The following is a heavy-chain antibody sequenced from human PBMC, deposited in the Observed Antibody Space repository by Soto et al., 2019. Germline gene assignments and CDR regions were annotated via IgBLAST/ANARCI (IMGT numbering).Heavy chain of an antibody. J-gene: IGHJ4*02. Sequence: SGPTGEPAQTLTLTCAFSGFSLTTYDMGVAWIRQPPGKALEWLALIYWDDDKRYSPSLKDRLAISKDTSRNQVVLTITNMDPGDTATYFCAHAGDYDLLTFDHWGPGTLVTVSS. V-gene: IGHV2-5*02. D-gene: IGHD4-17*01. CDR2: IYWDDDK. CDR3: AHAGDYDLLTFDH. CDR1: GFSLTTYDMG.